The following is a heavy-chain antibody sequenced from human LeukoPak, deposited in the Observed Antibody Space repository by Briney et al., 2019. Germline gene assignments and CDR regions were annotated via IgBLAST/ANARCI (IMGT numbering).Heavy chain of an antibody. D-gene: IGHD2-2*01. Sequence: ASVKVSCKASGYTFTGYYMHWVRQAPGQGLEWMGWINANSGDTKYAQKLQGRVTMTRDTSISTAYMELTRLRSDDTAVYYCAREVGVVAHQGGWFDPWGQGTLVTVSS. J-gene: IGHJ5*02. CDR2: INANSGDT. V-gene: IGHV1-2*02. CDR1: GYTFTGYY. CDR3: AREVGVVAHQGGWFDP.